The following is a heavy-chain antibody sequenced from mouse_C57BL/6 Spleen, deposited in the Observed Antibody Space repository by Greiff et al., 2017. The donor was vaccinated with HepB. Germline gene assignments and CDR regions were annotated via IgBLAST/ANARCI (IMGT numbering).Heavy chain of an antibody. CDR2: IDPSDSYT. J-gene: IGHJ1*03. Sequence: QVQLQQSGAELVMPGASVKLSCKASGYTFTSYWMHWVKQRPGQGLEWIGEIDPSDSYTNYNQKFKGKSTLTVDKSSSTAYMQLSSLTSEDSAVYYCARGTTAYWYFDVWGTGTTVTVSS. D-gene: IGHD1-2*01. CDR3: ARGTTAYWYFDV. V-gene: IGHV1-69*01. CDR1: GYTFTSYW.